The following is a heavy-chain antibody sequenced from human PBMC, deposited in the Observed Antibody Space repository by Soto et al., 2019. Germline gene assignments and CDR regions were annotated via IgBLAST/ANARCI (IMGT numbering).Heavy chain of an antibody. CDR1: GYTFTSYA. CDR3: ARSSGSSWMFYWFDP. V-gene: IGHV1-18*01. D-gene: IGHD6-13*01. CDR2: ISAYNGNT. Sequence: QVQLVQSGAEVKKPGASVKVSCKASGYTFTSYAISWVRQAPGQGLEWMGWISAYNGNTNYAQKLQGRVTVTTDTSTSTAYMELRSLRSDATAVYYCARSSGSSWMFYWFDPWGQGPLVTVSS. J-gene: IGHJ5*02.